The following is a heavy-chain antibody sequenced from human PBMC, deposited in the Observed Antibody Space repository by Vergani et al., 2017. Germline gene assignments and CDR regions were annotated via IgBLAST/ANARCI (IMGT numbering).Heavy chain of an antibody. D-gene: IGHD2-2*02. V-gene: IGHV4-34*01. Sequence: QVQLQQWGAGLLKPSETLSLTCAVYGGSFSGYYWSWIRQPPGKGLEWIGYIYYSGSTYYNPSLKSRVTISVDTSKNQFSLKLSSVTAADTAVYYCARETIVVVPAAILRAFDIWGQGTMVTVSS. CDR1: GGSFSGYY. J-gene: IGHJ3*02. CDR3: ARETIVVVPAAILRAFDI. CDR2: IYYSGST.